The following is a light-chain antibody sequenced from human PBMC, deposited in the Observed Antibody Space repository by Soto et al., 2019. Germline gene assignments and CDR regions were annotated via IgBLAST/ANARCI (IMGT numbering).Light chain of an antibody. Sequence: EIVLTQSPGTLSLSPGERTTLSCRASQSVSSSYLAWYQQKPGQAPRLLIYAASSRATGIPDRFSGSGSGTDFTLTFSRLEPEDFAVYYCQQYGSSRWTFGQVTXVE. CDR1: QSVSSSY. J-gene: IGKJ1*01. CDR2: AAS. CDR3: QQYGSSRWT. V-gene: IGKV3-20*01.